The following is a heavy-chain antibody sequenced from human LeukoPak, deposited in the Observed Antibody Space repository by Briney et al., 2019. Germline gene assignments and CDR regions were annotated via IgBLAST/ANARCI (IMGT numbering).Heavy chain of an antibody. CDR2: MNPNSGNT. CDR3: ARAIVGATGFDY. D-gene: IGHD1-26*01. V-gene: IGHV1-8*01. J-gene: IGHJ4*02. Sequence: GASVKVSCKASGYTFTSYDINWVRQATGQGLEWMGWMNPNSGNTGYAQKFQGRVTMTRNTSISTAYMELSSLRSEDTAVYYCARAIVGATGFDYWGQGTLVTVSS. CDR1: GYTFTSYD.